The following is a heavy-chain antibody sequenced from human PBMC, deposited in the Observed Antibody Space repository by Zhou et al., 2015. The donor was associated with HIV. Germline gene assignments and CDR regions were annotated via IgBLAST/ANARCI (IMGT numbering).Heavy chain of an antibody. J-gene: IGHJ4*02. Sequence: EVQLVESGGGLVQPGRSLRLSCAASGFTFSSYWMHWVRQVPGKGLVWVSRINEDGSRTDYADSAKGRFTISRDNAKNTVYLQMNSLRGEDTALYYCARGLFGASVGHDCWGQGTLVTVSS. CDR1: GFTFSSYW. D-gene: IGHD3-16*01. CDR2: INEDGSRT. CDR3: ARGLFGASVGHDC. V-gene: IGHV3-74*02.